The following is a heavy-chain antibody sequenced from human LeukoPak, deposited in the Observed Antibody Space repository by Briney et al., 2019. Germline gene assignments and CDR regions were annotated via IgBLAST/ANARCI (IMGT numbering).Heavy chain of an antibody. D-gene: IGHD6-13*01. Sequence: PSETLSFTCTVSGGSISSSSYYWGWIRQPPGKGLEWIGSIYYSGSTYYNPSLKSRVTISVDTSKNQFSLKLSSVTAADAAVYYCARDNSIAAAGRSWFDPWGQGTLVTVSS. CDR2: IYYSGST. CDR3: ARDNSIAAAGRSWFDP. V-gene: IGHV4-39*07. CDR1: GGSISSSSYY. J-gene: IGHJ5*02.